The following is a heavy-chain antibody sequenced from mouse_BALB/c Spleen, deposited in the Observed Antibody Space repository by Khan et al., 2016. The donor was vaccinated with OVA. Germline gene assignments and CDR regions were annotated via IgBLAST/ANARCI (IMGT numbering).Heavy chain of an antibody. D-gene: IGHD4-1*01. CDR2: ISNSGST. CDR3: ASELGRYYAMDY. V-gene: IGHV3-2*02. CDR1: GYSITRDYA. Sequence: EVQLQESGPGLVKPSQSLSLTCTVTGYSITRDYAWNWIRQFPGNKLEWMGYISNSGSTSYNPSLKSRISITRDTSKNQFFLQLNSVTTEDTAAYYCASELGRYYAMDYGRQGTSVTVSS. J-gene: IGHJ4*01.